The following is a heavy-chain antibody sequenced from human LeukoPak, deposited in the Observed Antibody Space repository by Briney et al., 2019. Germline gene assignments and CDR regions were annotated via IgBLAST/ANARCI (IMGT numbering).Heavy chain of an antibody. V-gene: IGHV4-59*11. CDR3: ARDLVTVTKGFDI. D-gene: IGHD4-17*01. Sequence: SETLSLTCAVSGDSFSSHYRTWVRQSPGTGLEWIGYISHIGRTNYNPSLKSRVTISIDTSKNQFSLKLRSVTAADTAMYYCARDLVTVTKGFDIWGQGTMVSVSS. CDR1: GDSFSSHY. J-gene: IGHJ3*02. CDR2: ISHIGRT.